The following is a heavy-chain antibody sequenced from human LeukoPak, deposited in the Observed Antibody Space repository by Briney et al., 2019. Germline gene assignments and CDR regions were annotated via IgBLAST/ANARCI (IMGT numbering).Heavy chain of an antibody. CDR2: ISSSSTTI. Sequence: GGSLRLSCAASGFSLNTYSMNWVRQAPGKGLEWVSYISSSSTTIYYADSVKGRFTISRDNAKNSLYLQMNSLRAEDTAVYYCARDRGNYMDVWGKGTTVTVSS. V-gene: IGHV3-48*04. D-gene: IGHD3-10*01. J-gene: IGHJ6*03. CDR3: ARDRGNYMDV. CDR1: GFSLNTYS.